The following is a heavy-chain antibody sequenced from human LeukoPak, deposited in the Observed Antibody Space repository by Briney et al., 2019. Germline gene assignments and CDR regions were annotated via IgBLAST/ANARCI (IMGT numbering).Heavy chain of an antibody. Sequence: ASVKVSCKSSGYTFTGYYMHWVRQAPGQGLDWMGWINPNSGGTNYAQKFQGRVTMTRDTSISTAYMELSRLRSDDTAVYYCARGDCSGGSCYLDAFDIWGQGTMVTVSS. CDR1: GYTFTGYY. V-gene: IGHV1-2*02. CDR3: ARGDCSGGSCYLDAFDI. J-gene: IGHJ3*02. D-gene: IGHD2-15*01. CDR2: INPNSGGT.